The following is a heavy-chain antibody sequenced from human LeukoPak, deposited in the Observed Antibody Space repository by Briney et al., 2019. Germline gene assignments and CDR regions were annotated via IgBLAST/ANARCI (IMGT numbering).Heavy chain of an antibody. CDR1: GFSFEDYT. CDR3: ARVKGEGAHIDY. D-gene: IGHD1-26*01. Sequence: GGSLRLSCAASGFSFEDYTMHWVRQAPGKGLEWVSLITWDGARTNYADSLKGRFAISRDNSKNSLYLQMNRLRAEDTAFYHCARVKGEGAHIDYWGQGTLVTVSS. CDR2: ITWDGART. J-gene: IGHJ4*02. V-gene: IGHV3-43*01.